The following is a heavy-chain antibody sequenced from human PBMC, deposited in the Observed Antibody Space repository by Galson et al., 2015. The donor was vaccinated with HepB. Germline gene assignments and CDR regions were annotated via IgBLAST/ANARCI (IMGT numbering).Heavy chain of an antibody. CDR2: IWYGGSNK. J-gene: IGHJ4*02. CDR3: ARVGGGYGTFEYYFDS. CDR1: GFTFSNYG. V-gene: IGHV3-33*01. Sequence: SLRLPCAASGFTFSNYGMHWVRQAPGKGLEWVAVIWYGGSNKDYVDSVKGRFTISRDNSKNTLYLQMNSLRAEDTAVYYCARVGGGYGTFEYYFDSWGQGTRVTVSS. D-gene: IGHD5-18*01.